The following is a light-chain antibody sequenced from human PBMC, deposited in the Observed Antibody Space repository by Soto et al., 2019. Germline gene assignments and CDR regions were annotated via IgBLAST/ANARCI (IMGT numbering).Light chain of an antibody. CDR2: GAS. CDR1: QSVRNDS. Sequence: EVVLTQSPGTLSLSPGERATLSCRASQSVRNDSLAWYQQQPGQAPRLLIFGASSRATGIPDRVSGSGSGTDFTLTISRLEPEDSAVYICHQYSYGVDTFGQGTKLEIK. J-gene: IGKJ2*01. V-gene: IGKV3-20*01. CDR3: HQYSYGVDT.